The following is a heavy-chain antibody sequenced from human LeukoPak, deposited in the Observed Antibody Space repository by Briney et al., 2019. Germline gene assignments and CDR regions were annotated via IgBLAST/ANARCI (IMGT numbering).Heavy chain of an antibody. CDR1: GFTFSSYG. Sequence: GGSLRLSCAASGFTFSSYGMHWVRQAPGKGLEWVAVISYDGSNKYYADSVRGRFTISRDNSKNTLYLQMNSLRAEDTAVYYCAKELRGYSYGLRNNWFDPWGQGTLVTVSS. CDR3: AKELRGYSYGLRNNWFDP. D-gene: IGHD5-18*01. CDR2: ISYDGSNK. J-gene: IGHJ5*02. V-gene: IGHV3-30*18.